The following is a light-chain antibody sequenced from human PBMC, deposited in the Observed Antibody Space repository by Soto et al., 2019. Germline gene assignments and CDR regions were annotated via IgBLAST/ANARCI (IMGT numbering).Light chain of an antibody. V-gene: IGKV3-15*01. CDR3: QQYNNWWT. Sequence: EIVMTQSPATLSVSPGERATLSCRASQSVSSNLAWYQQKPGQAPRLLIYGASTRATGIPARFSGSGSGTVFTLTISSLQSEDFAVYCCQQYNNWWTFGQGTKVEIK. CDR2: GAS. J-gene: IGKJ1*01. CDR1: QSVSSN.